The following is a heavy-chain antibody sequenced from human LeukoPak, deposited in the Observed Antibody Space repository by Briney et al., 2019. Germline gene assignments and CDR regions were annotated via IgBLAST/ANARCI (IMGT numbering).Heavy chain of an antibody. CDR1: GFTFSSYE. CDR2: IRISDSII. D-gene: IGHD2-2*02. CDR3: ASPADIPDY. J-gene: IGHJ4*02. Sequence: RGSLRLSCAASGFTFSSYEMNWVRQAPGKGLEWVSYIRISDSIIYYADSVKGRFTISRDNAKSSLYLQMHSLRAEDTAVYYCASPADIPDYRGQGTLVTASS. V-gene: IGHV3-48*03.